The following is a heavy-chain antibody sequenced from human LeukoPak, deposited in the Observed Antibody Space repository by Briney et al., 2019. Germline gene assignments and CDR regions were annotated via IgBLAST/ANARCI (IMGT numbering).Heavy chain of an antibody. CDR2: IYYSGST. Sequence: SETLSPTCTVSGGSISSSSYYWGWIRQPPGKGLEWIGSIYYSGSTYYNPSLKSRVTISVDTSKNQFSLKLSSVTAADTAVYYCARQVRIAAAGTMGGWFDPWGQGTLVTVSS. V-gene: IGHV4-39*01. CDR3: ARQVRIAAAGTMGGWFDP. J-gene: IGHJ5*02. D-gene: IGHD6-13*01. CDR1: GGSISSSSYY.